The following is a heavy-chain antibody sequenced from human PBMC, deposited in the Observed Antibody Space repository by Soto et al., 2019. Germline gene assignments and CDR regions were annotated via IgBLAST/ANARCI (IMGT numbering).Heavy chain of an antibody. J-gene: IGHJ6*02. Sequence: SGPTLVNPTQTLTLTFTFSGFSLSTRGVGVGWIRQPPGKALEWLALIYWDDDKYYSPSLKSRLTITKDTSKNQVVLTMTNLDPVDTATYYCIQSRCGGDCLQSYASYYYYGMDVWGQGTTVTVS. D-gene: IGHD2-21*02. CDR2: IYWDDDK. CDR1: GFSLSTRGVG. CDR3: IQSRCGGDCLQSYASYYYYGMDV. V-gene: IGHV2-5*02.